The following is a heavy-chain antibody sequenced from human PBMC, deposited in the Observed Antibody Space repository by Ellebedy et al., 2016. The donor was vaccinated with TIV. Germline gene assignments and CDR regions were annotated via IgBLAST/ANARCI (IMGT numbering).Heavy chain of an antibody. V-gene: IGHV1-18*01. D-gene: IGHD5-12*01. CDR3: ARDMVQGMVARYLWFDY. CDR2: ISAYTGDT. J-gene: IGHJ4*02. Sequence: ASVKVSCKASGYAFNRYGLSWVRQAPGQGLEWVAWISAYTGDTNYAQRFQGRLTTTIDTSTTTAYMELKSLRYDDTAVYYCARDMVQGMVARYLWFDYWGQGTLVTVSS. CDR1: GYAFNRYG.